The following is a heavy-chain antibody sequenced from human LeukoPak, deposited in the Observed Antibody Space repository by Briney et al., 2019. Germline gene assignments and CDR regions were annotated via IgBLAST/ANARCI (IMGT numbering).Heavy chain of an antibody. V-gene: IGHV3-9*01. CDR2: ISWNSGSI. CDR1: GFTFDDYA. J-gene: IGHJ5*02. CDR3: ALTRDYMNWFDP. D-gene: IGHD4-11*01. Sequence: GRSLRLSCEASGFTFDDYAMHWVRQAPGKGLEWVSGISWNSGSIGYADSVKGRFTISRDNAKNSLYLQMNSLRAEGTASYYCALTRDYMNWFDPWGQGTLVTVSS.